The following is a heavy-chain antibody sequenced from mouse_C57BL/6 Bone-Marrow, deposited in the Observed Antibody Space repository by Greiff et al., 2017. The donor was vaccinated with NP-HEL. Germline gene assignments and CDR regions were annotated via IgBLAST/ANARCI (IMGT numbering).Heavy chain of an antibody. CDR1: GYTFTSYG. CDR3: ARDYGSSFHGDY. CDR2: IYPRSGNT. D-gene: IGHD1-1*01. Sequence: QVQLQQSGAELARPGASVKLSCKASGYTFTSYGISWVKQRTGQGLEWIGEIYPRSGNTYYNEKFKGKATLTADKSSSTAYMELRSLTSEDSAVYFCARDYGSSFHGDYGGQGTTLTVSS. V-gene: IGHV1-81*01. J-gene: IGHJ2*01.